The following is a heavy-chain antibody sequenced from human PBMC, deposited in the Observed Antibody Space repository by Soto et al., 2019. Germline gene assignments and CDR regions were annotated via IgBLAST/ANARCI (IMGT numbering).Heavy chain of an antibody. J-gene: IGHJ5*02. CDR1: GGSISSSSYY. D-gene: IGHD2-21*02. CDR2: ISSSGST. V-gene: IGHV4-39*01. Sequence: SETLSLTCTVSGGSISSSSYYWGWIRQPPGKGLEWIGSISSSGSTYYKPSLKSRVAMSVDTSKNQFSLKLSSVTAADTAVYYCARHPSDFWFDPWGQGTLVTVSS. CDR3: ARHPSDFWFDP.